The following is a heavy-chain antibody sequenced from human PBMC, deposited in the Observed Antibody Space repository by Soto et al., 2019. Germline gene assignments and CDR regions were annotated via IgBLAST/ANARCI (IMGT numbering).Heavy chain of an antibody. J-gene: IGHJ4*02. CDR2: AYYRSRWLY. CDR1: GDSVSNNGAT. Sequence: QTLSLACAICGDSVSNNGATWNWIRQSPSRGLEWLGRAYYRSRWLYDYATSVRGRITINPDTSKNRFSLQLNSVTPEDTAVYYCARDPPDFNSGFDYWGQGTPVTVSS. D-gene: IGHD2-15*01. CDR3: ARDPPDFNSGFDY. V-gene: IGHV6-1*01.